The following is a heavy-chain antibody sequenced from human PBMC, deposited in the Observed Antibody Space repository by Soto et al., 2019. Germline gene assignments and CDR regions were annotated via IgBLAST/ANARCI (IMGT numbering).Heavy chain of an antibody. CDR3: ARDYGFRGVATILASYSMAV. V-gene: IGHV1-2*04. Sequence: GASVKVSCKASGYTFAGYYIHWVRQAPGQGLEWMGWINPNSGVTNYAQKFQGWVTMTRDTSISTAYMELSRLRSDDTAVYYCARDYGFRGVATILASYSMAVWRQGTTVTVSS. D-gene: IGHD5-12*01. CDR2: INPNSGVT. J-gene: IGHJ6*02. CDR1: GYTFAGYY.